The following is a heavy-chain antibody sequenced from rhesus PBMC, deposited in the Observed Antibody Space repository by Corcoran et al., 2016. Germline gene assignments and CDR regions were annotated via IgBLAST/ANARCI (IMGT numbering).Heavy chain of an antibody. J-gene: IGHJ5-1*01. Sequence: EVQLVESGGGLVKPGGSLRLSCVASGFTFSSDIMHWVRQAPGKGLEWVSVISESGRTPYYVDSMKGRFTISRENAKNSLFLQMNSLRAEDTAVYYCVRGEGIYGTLWGVRRFDVWGPGVLVTVSS. V-gene: IGHV3-100*01. CDR1: GFTFSSDI. CDR2: ISESGRTP. CDR3: VRGEGIYGTLWGVRRFDV. D-gene: IGHD1-20*01.